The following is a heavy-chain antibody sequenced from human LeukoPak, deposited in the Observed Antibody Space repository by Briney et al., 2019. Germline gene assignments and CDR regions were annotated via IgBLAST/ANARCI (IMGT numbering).Heavy chain of an antibody. CDR1: GGSISSSSYY. J-gene: IGHJ5*02. D-gene: IGHD3-10*01. Sequence: SETLSLTCTVSGGSISSSSYYWGWIRQPPGKGLEWIGSIYYGGSTYYNPSLKSRVTISVDTSKNQFSLKLSSVTAADTAVYYCARQGKLMVRGVPDWFDPWGQGTLVTVSS. CDR2: IYYGGST. V-gene: IGHV4-39*01. CDR3: ARQGKLMVRGVPDWFDP.